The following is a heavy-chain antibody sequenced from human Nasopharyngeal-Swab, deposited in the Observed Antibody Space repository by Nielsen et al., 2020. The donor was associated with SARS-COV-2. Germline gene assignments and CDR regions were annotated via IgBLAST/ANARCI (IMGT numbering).Heavy chain of an antibody. CDR2: ISYDGSNK. J-gene: IGHJ6*02. V-gene: IGHV3-30*04. CDR3: ARGCVLTGPSCYYYGMDV. CDR1: GFTFSSHA. Sequence: GGSLRLPCAASGFTFSSHAMHWVRQAPGKGLEWVAVISYDGSNKYYADSVKGRFTISRDNSKNTLYLQMNSLRAEDPAVYYCARGCVLTGPSCYYYGMDVWGQGTTVTVSS. D-gene: IGHD3-9*01.